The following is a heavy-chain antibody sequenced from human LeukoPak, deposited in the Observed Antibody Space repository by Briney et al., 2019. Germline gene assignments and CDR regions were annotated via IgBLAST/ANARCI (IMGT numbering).Heavy chain of an antibody. J-gene: IGHJ2*01. CDR1: GGSISSSSYY. V-gene: IGHV4-39*01. CDR3: ARRVPAAIDWYFDL. Sequence: SETLSLTCTVSGGSISSSSYYWGWIRQPPGKGLEWIGSIYYSGSTYYNPSLKSRVTISVDTSKNQFSLKLSSVTAADTAMYYCARRVPAAIDWYFDLWGRGTLVTVSS. D-gene: IGHD2-2*02. CDR2: IYYSGST.